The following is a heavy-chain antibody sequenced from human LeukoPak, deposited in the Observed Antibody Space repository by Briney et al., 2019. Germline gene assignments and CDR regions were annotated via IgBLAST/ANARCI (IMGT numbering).Heavy chain of an antibody. CDR2: LRYDGSNK. V-gene: IGHV3-30*02. CDR3: AREAPVDYAGNWFDP. CDR1: GFTFSSYG. D-gene: IGHD4-17*01. Sequence: GGSLRLSCAASGFTFSSYGMHWVRQAPGKGLEWVAFLRYDGSNKYYADSVKGRFTISRDNSKNTLYLQMNSLRAEDTAVYYCAREAPVDYAGNWFDPWGQGTLVTVSS. J-gene: IGHJ5*02.